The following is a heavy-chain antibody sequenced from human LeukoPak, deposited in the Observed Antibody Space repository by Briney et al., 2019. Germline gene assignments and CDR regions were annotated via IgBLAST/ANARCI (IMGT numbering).Heavy chain of an antibody. CDR3: ATRIEYCSSTSCYRNGFDY. D-gene: IGHD2-2*02. V-gene: IGHV1-18*01. Sequence: GASVKVSCKASGYTFTGYGISWVRQAPGQGLEWMGWISAYNGNTNYAQKLQGRVTMTTDTSTSTAYMELRSLRSDDTAVYYCATRIEYCSSTSCYRNGFDYWGQGTLVTVSS. CDR1: GYTFTGYG. J-gene: IGHJ4*02. CDR2: ISAYNGNT.